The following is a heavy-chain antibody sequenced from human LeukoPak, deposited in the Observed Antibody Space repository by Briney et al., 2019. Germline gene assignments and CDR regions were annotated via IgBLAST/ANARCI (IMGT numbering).Heavy chain of an antibody. CDR3: ARDPTVAAAGRSNDY. Sequence: ASVKVSCKASGYTFTGYYMHWVRQAPGQGLEWMGRINPNSGGTNYAQKFQGRVTMIRDTSISTAYMELSRLRSDDTAVYYCARDPTVAAAGRSNDYWGQGTLVTVSS. CDR1: GYTFTGYY. J-gene: IGHJ4*02. CDR2: INPNSGGT. D-gene: IGHD6-13*01. V-gene: IGHV1-2*06.